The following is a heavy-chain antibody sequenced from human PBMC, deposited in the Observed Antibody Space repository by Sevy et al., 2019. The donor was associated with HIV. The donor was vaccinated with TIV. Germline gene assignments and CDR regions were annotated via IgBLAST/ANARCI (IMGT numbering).Heavy chain of an antibody. CDR1: GFTVNSNY. CDR3: ARGKSGYGYALNY. CDR2: IHSDDTT. J-gene: IGHJ4*02. D-gene: IGHD5-18*01. Sequence: GGSLRLSCAASGFTVNSNYMTWVRQAPGKGLEGVSVIHSDDTTYHADSVKDRFTISRDNFKNTLYLHMSSLRAEDTPAYYCARGKSGYGYALNYWGQGTLVTVSS. V-gene: IGHV3-66*01.